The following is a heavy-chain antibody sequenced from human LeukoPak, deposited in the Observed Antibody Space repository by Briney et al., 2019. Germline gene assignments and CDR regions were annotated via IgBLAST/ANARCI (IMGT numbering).Heavy chain of an antibody. CDR2: ISGSGGST. D-gene: IGHD3-22*01. CDR3: AKTDYYDNSGYYPVSY. V-gene: IGHV3-23*01. J-gene: IGHJ4*02. CDR1: GFTFSSYA. Sequence: GGSLRLSCAASGFTFSSYAMSWVRQAPGKGLEWVSAISGSGGSTYYADSVKGRFTISRDNSKNTLYLQMNSLRAEDTAVYYCAKTDYYDNSGYYPVSYWGQGTLVTVSS.